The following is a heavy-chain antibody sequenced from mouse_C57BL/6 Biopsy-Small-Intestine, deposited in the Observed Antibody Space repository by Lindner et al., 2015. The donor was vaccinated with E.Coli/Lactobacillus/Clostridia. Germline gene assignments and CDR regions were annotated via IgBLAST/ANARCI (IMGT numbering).Heavy chain of an antibody. D-gene: IGHD1-1*01. V-gene: IGHV1-55*01. CDR2: ISAYNGNT. Sequence: SVKVSCKTSGYTFTIYGISWVRQAPGQGLEWMGWISAYNGNTNYAQKFQGRITMTRDASISTAYMELSSLRSEDTAVYYCARGRRSAAAGYFDYWGQGTLVTVSS. CDR1: GYTFTIYG. CDR3: ARGRRSAAAGYFDY. J-gene: IGHJ2*01.